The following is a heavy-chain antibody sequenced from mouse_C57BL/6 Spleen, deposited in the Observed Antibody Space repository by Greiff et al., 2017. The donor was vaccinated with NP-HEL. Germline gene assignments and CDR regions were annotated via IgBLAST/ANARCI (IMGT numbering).Heavy chain of an antibody. CDR3: TRENWDGDAMDY. J-gene: IGHJ4*01. Sequence: DVQLVESGEGLVKPGGSLKLSCAASGFTFSSYAMSWVRQTPEKRLEWVAYISSGGDYIYYADTVKGRFTISRDNARNTLYLQMSSLKSEDTAMYYCTRENWDGDAMDYWGQGTSVTVSS. CDR2: ISSGGDYI. CDR1: GFTFSSYA. D-gene: IGHD4-1*01. V-gene: IGHV5-9-1*02.